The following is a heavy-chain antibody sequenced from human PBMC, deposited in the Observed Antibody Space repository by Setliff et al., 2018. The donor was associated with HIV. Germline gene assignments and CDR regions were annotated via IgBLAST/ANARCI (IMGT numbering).Heavy chain of an antibody. CDR3: ARVGPMIEVGANYFYYYSFDV. CDR2: IYYSGST. D-gene: IGHD3-22*01. V-gene: IGHV4-59*01. Sequence: PSETLSLTCSVSGGSINNYYWSWIRQPPGKGLEWLGYIYYSGSTNYTSSFKSRVTISLDTSKNQFSLRVNSVTAADTAMYYCARVGPMIEVGANYFYYYSFDVWGQGATVTSP. J-gene: IGHJ6*02. CDR1: GGSINNYY.